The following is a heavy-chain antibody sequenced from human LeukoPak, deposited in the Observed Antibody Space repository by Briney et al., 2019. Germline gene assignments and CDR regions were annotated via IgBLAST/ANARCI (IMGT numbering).Heavy chain of an antibody. CDR3: ARDPNYYDSSGYYPPAPSPFDY. CDR2: ISWNSGSI. D-gene: IGHD3-22*01. Sequence: PGGSLRLSCAASGFTFDDYAMHWVRQAPGKGLEWVSGISWNSGSIGYVDSVKGRFTISRDNAKNTLYLQMNSLRAEDTAVYYCARDPNYYDSSGYYPPAPSPFDYWGQGTLVTVSS. V-gene: IGHV3-9*01. CDR1: GFTFDDYA. J-gene: IGHJ4*02.